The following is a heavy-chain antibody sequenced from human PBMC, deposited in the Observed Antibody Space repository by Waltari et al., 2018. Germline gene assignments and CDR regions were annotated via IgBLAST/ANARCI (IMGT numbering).Heavy chain of an antibody. Sequence: EVQLMESGGALVQPGGSLRLSCAASEVPFNTYWMDWFRQGPGKGLAWVSRIKSDGSDTNYADSVKGRFTISLDNARNTLYLEMNSLRVEDTAVYYCARDLVGVRPEYWGQGTLVTVSS. V-gene: IGHV3-74*01. CDR1: EVPFNTYW. J-gene: IGHJ4*02. CDR3: ARDLVGVRPEY. D-gene: IGHD1-26*01. CDR2: IKSDGSDT.